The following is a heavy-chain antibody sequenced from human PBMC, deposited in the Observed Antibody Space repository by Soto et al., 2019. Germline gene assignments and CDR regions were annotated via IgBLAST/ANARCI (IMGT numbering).Heavy chain of an antibody. J-gene: IGHJ4*02. CDR2: INHSGST. V-gene: IGHV4-34*01. CDR3: ASRKSYSSSWYWRAPLRY. CDR1: GGSFSGYY. D-gene: IGHD6-13*01. Sequence: SETLSLTCAVYGGSFSGYYWSWIRQPPGKGLEWIGEINHSGSTNYNPSLKSRVTISVDTSKNQFSLKLSSVTAADTAVYYCASRKSYSSSWYWRAPLRYWGQGTLVTVSS.